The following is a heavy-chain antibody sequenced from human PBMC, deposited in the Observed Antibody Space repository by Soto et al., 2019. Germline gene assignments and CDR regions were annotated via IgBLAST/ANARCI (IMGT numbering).Heavy chain of an antibody. CDR2: INAGNGNT. CDR3: AKDRDYYYHYSGIDS. CDR1: GYTFISYA. J-gene: IGHJ4*02. Sequence: ASVKVSCKASGYTFISYAMYWVRQAPGQRLEWMGWINAGNGNTKYSQKLQGRVTITRDTSTSTAYMELSSLRAEDTAVYYCAKDRDYYYHYSGIDSWGQGTLVTVSS. D-gene: IGHD3-22*01. V-gene: IGHV1-3*01.